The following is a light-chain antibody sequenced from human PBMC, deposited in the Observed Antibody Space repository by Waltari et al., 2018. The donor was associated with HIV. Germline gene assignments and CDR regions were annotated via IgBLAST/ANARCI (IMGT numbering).Light chain of an antibody. CDR1: SSTIGSNS. V-gene: IGLV1-44*01. Sequence: QSVLTQPPSASGTPGQRVTISCSGSSSTIGSNSVNWYQQLPGTAPKLLIYGDDQRPSGVPDRFSGSKSGTSASLAISGPQSEDEAVYFCAAWDDSLNGYVFGAGTKVTVL. CDR2: GDD. J-gene: IGLJ1*01. CDR3: AAWDDSLNGYV.